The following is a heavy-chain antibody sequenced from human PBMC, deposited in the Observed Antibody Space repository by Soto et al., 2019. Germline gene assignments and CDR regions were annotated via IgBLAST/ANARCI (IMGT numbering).Heavy chain of an antibody. CDR1: GFTFSSFA. CDR2: ISGSGGSS. Sequence: EVHLLESGGGLVQPGGSLRLSCAASGFTFSSFAMYWVRQAPGKGLEWVSAISGSGGSSYYADSVKGRVTISRDNSKNTLYLQMNSLRVEDTAIYYCARTGAGDTWGQGTLVTFSS. V-gene: IGHV3-23*01. J-gene: IGHJ5*02. CDR3: ARTGAGDT. D-gene: IGHD6-19*01.